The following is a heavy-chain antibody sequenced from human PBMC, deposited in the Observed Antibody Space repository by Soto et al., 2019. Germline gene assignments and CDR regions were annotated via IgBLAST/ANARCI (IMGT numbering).Heavy chain of an antibody. D-gene: IGHD2-2*01. Sequence: LSLTCAVSGYSISSGYYWGWIRQPPGKGLEWIGSIYHSGSTYYNPSLKSRVTISVDTSKNQFSLKLSSVTAADTAVYYCASIPGEYCSSTSCWHRRYYYYGMDVWGQGTTVTVS. V-gene: IGHV4-38-2*01. CDR3: ASIPGEYCSSTSCWHRRYYYYGMDV. J-gene: IGHJ6*02. CDR1: GYSISSGYY. CDR2: IYHSGST.